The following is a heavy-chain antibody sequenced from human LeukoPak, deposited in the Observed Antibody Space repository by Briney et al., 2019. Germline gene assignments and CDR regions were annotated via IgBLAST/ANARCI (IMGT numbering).Heavy chain of an antibody. Sequence: ASVKVSCKASGYTFTGYYMHWVRQAPGQGLEWMGWINPNSGGTNYAQTFQGRVTMTRDTSISTAYMELSRLRSDDTAVYYCATTREPGYSSGWFDYWVQGTLVTVSS. CDR1: GYTFTGYY. V-gene: IGHV1-2*02. J-gene: IGHJ4*02. D-gene: IGHD6-19*01. CDR2: INPNSGGT. CDR3: ATTREPGYSSGWFDY.